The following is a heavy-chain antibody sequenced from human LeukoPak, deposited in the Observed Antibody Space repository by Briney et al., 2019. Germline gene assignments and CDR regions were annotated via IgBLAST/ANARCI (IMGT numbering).Heavy chain of an antibody. CDR3: ASRITIFGVGPFDY. D-gene: IGHD3-3*01. CDR1: GFTFSSYA. CDR2: ISGSGGST. J-gene: IGHJ4*02. V-gene: IGHV3-23*01. Sequence: PGGSLRLSCAASGFTFSSYAMSWVRQAPGKGLEWVSAISGSGGSTYYADSVKGRFTISRDNSKNTLYLQMNSLRAEDTAVYYCASRITIFGVGPFDYWGQGTLVTGSS.